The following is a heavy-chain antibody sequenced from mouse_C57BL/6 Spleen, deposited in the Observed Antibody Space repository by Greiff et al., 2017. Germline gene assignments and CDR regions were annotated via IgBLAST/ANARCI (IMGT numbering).Heavy chain of an antibody. Sequence: ESGPGLVKPSQSLSLTCSVTGYSITSGYYWNWIRQFPGNKLEWMGYISYDGSNNYNPSLKNRISITRDTSKNQFFLKLNSVTTEDTATYYCARDRATTVVIWYFDVWGTGTTVTVSS. D-gene: IGHD1-1*01. CDR2: ISYDGSN. CDR1: GYSITSGYY. J-gene: IGHJ1*03. V-gene: IGHV3-6*01. CDR3: ARDRATTVVIWYFDV.